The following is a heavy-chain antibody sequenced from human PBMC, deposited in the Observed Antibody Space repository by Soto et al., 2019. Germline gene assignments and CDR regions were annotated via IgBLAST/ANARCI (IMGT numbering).Heavy chain of an antibody. V-gene: IGHV1-46*03. J-gene: IGHJ4*02. D-gene: IGHD4-17*01. CDR2: INPSGGST. Sequence: GASVNVSCKASGYTFTSYYMHWVRQAPGQGLEWMGIINPSGGSTSYAQKFQGRVPMTRDTSTSTVYMELSSLRSEDTAVYYCASRYGDYGFDYWGQGTLVTVSS. CDR1: GYTFTSYY. CDR3: ASRYGDYGFDY.